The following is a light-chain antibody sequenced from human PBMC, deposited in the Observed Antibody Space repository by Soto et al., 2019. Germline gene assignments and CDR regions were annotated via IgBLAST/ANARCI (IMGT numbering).Light chain of an antibody. V-gene: IGLV2-14*01. CDR1: SSDVGGYNY. CDR3: SSYTRSSTL. Sequence: QSALTQPASVSGSPGQSITISCTGTSSDVGGYNYVSWYQQHPGKAPKLMIYEVSNRPSGVSHRFSGSKSGNMASLTISGLQADDEADYYCSSYTRSSTLFGGGTKVTVL. CDR2: EVS. J-gene: IGLJ2*01.